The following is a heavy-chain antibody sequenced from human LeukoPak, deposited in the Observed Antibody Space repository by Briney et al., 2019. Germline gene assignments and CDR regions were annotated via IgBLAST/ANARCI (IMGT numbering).Heavy chain of an antibody. J-gene: IGHJ4*02. CDR1: GGSISTTSCY. D-gene: IGHD5-12*01. CDR3: ARRPYSGNDYFDS. CDR2: ILYTGAT. Sequence: PSETLSLTCTVSGGSISTTSCYWGWIRQPPGKGLEWIGSILYTGATYYSPSLKSRVTISVDTSRNQFSLRLTSVIAADTAVYYCARRPYSGNDYFDSWGQGTLVTVSS. V-gene: IGHV4-39*01.